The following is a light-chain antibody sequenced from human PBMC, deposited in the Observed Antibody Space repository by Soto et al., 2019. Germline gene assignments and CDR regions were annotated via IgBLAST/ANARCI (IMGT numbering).Light chain of an antibody. CDR1: QTVGSN. V-gene: IGKV3-15*01. Sequence: EIVMAQSPATLSVSPGERTTLSCRASQTVGSNLAWYQQTPGQAPRLLIYGASTRATGIPARFSGSGSGTEFTRTISSLQSEDFAVYYCQQYNNWSITFGQGTRLEIK. CDR3: QQYNNWSIT. CDR2: GAS. J-gene: IGKJ5*01.